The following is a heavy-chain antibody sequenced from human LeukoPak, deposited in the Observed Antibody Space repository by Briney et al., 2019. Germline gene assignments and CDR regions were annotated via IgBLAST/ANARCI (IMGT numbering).Heavy chain of an antibody. CDR2: IYSGGST. J-gene: IGHJ4*02. CDR1: GFTFDDYG. V-gene: IGHV3-53*01. CDR3: ARAIVGATGFDY. Sequence: GGSLSLSCAASGFTFDDYGMSWVRQAPGKGLEWVSVIYSGGSTYYADSVKGRFTISRDNSKNTLFLHMNSLRAEDTAVYYCARAIVGATGFDYWGQGTLVTVSS. D-gene: IGHD1-26*01.